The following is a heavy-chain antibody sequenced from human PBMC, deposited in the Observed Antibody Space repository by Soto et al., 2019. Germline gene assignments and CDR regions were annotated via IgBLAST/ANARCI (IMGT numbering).Heavy chain of an antibody. V-gene: IGHV4-34*01. J-gene: IGHJ5*02. CDR1: GGSFSGYY. D-gene: IGHD6-13*01. Sequence: TSETLSLTCAVYGGSFSGYYWSWIRQPPGKGLEWIGEINHSGSTNYNPSLKSRVTISVDTSKNQFSLKLRSVTAADTAVYYCARAXNHYSSSWYRASFWFDPWGQGTLVTVSS. CDR2: INHSGST. CDR3: ARAXNHYSSSWYRASFWFDP.